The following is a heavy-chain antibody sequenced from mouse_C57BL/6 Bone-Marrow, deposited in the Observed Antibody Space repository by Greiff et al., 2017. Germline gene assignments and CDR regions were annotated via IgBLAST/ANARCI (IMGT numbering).Heavy chain of an antibody. D-gene: IGHD2-5*01. Sequence: EVKLVESGGGLVQPGASLKLSCESNEYEFPSHDMSWVRKTPEKRLELVAAINSDGGSTYYPDTMERRFIISRDNTKTTLYLQMSSLRSEDTALYYCARPDSNYPDGYWGQGTTLTVSS. CDR3: ARPDSNYPDGY. V-gene: IGHV5-2*01. J-gene: IGHJ2*01. CDR2: INSDGGST. CDR1: EYEFPSHD.